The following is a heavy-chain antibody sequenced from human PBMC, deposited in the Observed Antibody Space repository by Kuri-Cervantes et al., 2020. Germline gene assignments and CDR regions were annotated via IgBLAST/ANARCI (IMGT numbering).Heavy chain of an antibody. J-gene: IGHJ6*02. CDR3: AREGVLSGYYYGLDV. V-gene: IGHV3-7*01. CDR1: GFTFRNYW. CDR2: INQDGSVK. D-gene: IGHD4/OR15-4a*01. Sequence: GESLKISCAASGFTFRNYWMSWVRQAPGKGLEWVANINQDGSVKHYVDSVRGRFTISRDNAENSLYLQMNSLRAEDTAVYYCAREGVLSGYYYGLDVWGQGTTVTVSS.